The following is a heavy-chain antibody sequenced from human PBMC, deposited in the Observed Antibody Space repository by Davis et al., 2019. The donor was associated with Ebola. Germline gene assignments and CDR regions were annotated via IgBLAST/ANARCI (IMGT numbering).Heavy chain of an antibody. Sequence: GESLKISCTASGFSFSDYGMSWVRQAPGKGLEWVSEVSVPGLTHYADPVKGRFTISRDISKNIVYLEMKSLRAEDTAIYYCAKDIQGGSSYLDYWGQGTLVTVSS. CDR2: VSVPGLT. V-gene: IGHV3-23*01. CDR1: GFSFSDYG. D-gene: IGHD3-16*01. J-gene: IGHJ4*02. CDR3: AKDIQGGSSYLDY.